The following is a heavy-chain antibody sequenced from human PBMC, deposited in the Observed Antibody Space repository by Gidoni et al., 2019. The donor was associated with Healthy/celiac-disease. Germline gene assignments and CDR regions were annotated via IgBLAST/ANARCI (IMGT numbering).Heavy chain of an antibody. J-gene: IGHJ6*02. CDR1: GFTFSSYA. CDR2: ISGSGGST. V-gene: IGHV3-23*01. Sequence: EVQMLESGGGWVQPGGPLRLSGAASGFTFSSYARSWVRQAPGKGLEWVSAISGSGGSTYYADSVKGRFTISRDNSTNTLYLQMNSLRAEDTAVYYCARETGIVVVPAALKYYYYGMDVWGQGTTVTVSS. CDR3: ARETGIVVVPAALKYYYYGMDV. D-gene: IGHD2-2*01.